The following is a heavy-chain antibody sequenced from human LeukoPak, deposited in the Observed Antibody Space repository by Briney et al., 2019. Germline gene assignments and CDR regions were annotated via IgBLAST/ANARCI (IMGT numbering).Heavy chain of an antibody. D-gene: IGHD3-22*01. V-gene: IGHV3-43*02. CDR3: AKLYDRSGYSETDY. CDR2: ITGDGGVT. Sequence: PGGSLRLSCAASGFTFDSYTMDWVRQAPGRGLEWVSLITGDGGVTFYGDSVKGRFTISRDNSKNSLYLQMNSLRTEDTALYYCAKLYDRSGYSETDYWGQGTLVTVSS. CDR1: GFTFDSYT. J-gene: IGHJ4*02.